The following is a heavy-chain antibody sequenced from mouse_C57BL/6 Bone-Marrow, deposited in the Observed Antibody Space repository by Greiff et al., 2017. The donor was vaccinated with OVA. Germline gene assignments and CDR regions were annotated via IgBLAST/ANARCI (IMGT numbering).Heavy chain of an antibody. J-gene: IGHJ1*03. V-gene: IGHV14-2*01. Sequence: VHVKQSGAELVKPGASVKLSCTASGFNIKDYYMHWVKQRTEQGLEWIGRIDPEDGETKYAPKFQGKATITADTSSNTAYLQLSSLTSEDTAVYYCASPITTVPYWYFDVWGTGTTVTVSS. CDR3: ASPITTVPYWYFDV. CDR2: IDPEDGET. CDR1: GFNIKDYY. D-gene: IGHD1-1*01.